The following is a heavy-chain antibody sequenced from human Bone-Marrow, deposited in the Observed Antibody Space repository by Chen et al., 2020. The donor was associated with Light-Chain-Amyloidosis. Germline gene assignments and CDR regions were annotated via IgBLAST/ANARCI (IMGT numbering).Heavy chain of an antibody. CDR2: ISTYNGNT. Sequence: QVQLVQSGAEAKRPGASVKVSCKASGYTFTNYGINWVRQAPGQGLEWMGWISTYNGNTKYAQELQGRVTMTTDTSTNTAYMELRSLISDDTAVYYCARTYDSSVDDSVYGYDYWGQGSQVTVSS. CDR3: ARTYDSSVDDSVYGYDY. J-gene: IGHJ4*02. CDR1: GYTFTNYG. V-gene: IGHV1-18*01. D-gene: IGHD3-22*01.